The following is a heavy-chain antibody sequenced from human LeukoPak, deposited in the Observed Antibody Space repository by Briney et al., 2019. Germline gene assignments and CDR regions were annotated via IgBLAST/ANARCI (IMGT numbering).Heavy chain of an antibody. D-gene: IGHD3-10*01. V-gene: IGHV3-33*01. CDR2: IWYDGSNK. CDR1: GFIFRSYG. Sequence: GGSLRLSCAASGFIFRSYGIHWVRQAPAKGLEWVAVIWYDGSNKYYGDSVKGRFTISRDNSKNTVYLQMNSLRGEDTAVYYCVGDAFGSFGEYNYWGQGALVTVSS. CDR3: VGDAFGSFGEYNY. J-gene: IGHJ4*02.